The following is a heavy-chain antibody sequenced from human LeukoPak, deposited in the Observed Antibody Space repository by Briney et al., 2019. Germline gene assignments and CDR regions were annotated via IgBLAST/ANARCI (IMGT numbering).Heavy chain of an antibody. D-gene: IGHD5-18*01. V-gene: IGHV1-2*04. CDR1: GYTFTGYY. Sequence: ASVKVSCKASGYTFTGYYMHWVRQAPGQGPGWMGWINPNSGGTNYAQKFQGWVTMTRDTSISTAYMELSRLRSDDTAVYYCARGRQVDTAMVGRNWFDPWGQGTLVTASS. J-gene: IGHJ5*02. CDR2: INPNSGGT. CDR3: ARGRQVDTAMVGRNWFDP.